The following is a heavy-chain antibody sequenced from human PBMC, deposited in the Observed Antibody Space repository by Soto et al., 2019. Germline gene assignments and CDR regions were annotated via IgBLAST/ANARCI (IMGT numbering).Heavy chain of an antibody. CDR2: INAGNGNT. V-gene: IGHV1-3*01. Sequence: QVQLVQSGAEVKKPGASVKVSCKASGYTFTSYAMHWVRQAPGQGLEWMGWINAGNGNTKYAQKFQGRVNITTDTSASTAYMELSSLRSEDTAVYCCGRDQNLYSSSSCCFDPWGQGTLATVSS. CDR1: GYTFTSYA. D-gene: IGHD6-6*01. CDR3: GRDQNLYSSSSCCFDP. J-gene: IGHJ5*02.